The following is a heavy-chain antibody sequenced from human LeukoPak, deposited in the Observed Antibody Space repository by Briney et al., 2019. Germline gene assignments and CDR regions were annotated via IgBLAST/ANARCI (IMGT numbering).Heavy chain of an antibody. CDR2: IYYTGSS. V-gene: IGHV4-59*01. D-gene: IGHD3-10*01. CDR1: GGSFSGYY. CDR3: ARAFYGSPNWFDP. J-gene: IGHJ5*02. Sequence: SETLSLTCAVYGGSFSGYYWSWIRQPPGKGLEWIGFIYYTGSSNYNPSLKSRVTISVDTSKNQFSLKLSSVTAADTAVYYCARAFYGSPNWFDPWGQGTLVSVS.